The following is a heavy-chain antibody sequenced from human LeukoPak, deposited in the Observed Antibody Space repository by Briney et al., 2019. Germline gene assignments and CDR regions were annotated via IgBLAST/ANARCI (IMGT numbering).Heavy chain of an antibody. V-gene: IGHV1-2*02. CDR3: ARDNDLGPDY. CDR2: IYPESGET. D-gene: IGHD2-21*02. J-gene: IGHJ4*02. CDR1: GYTFTGHY. Sequence: ASVKVSCKTSGYTFTGHYLHWVRQAPGQGLEWMGWIYPESGETKYAQKFQGRVTMTRDTSSSTIFVELRGLTSDDTAIYFCARDNDLGPDYWGQGTPVTVSS.